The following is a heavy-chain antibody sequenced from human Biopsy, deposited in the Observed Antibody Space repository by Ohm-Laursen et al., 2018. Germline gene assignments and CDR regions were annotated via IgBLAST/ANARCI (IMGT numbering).Heavy chain of an antibody. CDR2: NQNSGST. V-gene: IGHV4-59*01. Sequence: GTLSLTCTVSGGTLSGYFWSWIRQPPGKGLEWIGHNQNSGSTNYNPSLKSRVTISADTSKNQFSLKLSSVTAADTAMYYCERGRGWGNTYFRSFDYWGQGTLVTVSS. J-gene: IGHJ4*02. D-gene: IGHD3-9*01. CDR3: ERGRGWGNTYFRSFDY. CDR1: GGTLSGYF.